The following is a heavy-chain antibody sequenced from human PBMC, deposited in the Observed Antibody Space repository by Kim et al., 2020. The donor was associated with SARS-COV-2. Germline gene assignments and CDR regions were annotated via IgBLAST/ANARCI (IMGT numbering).Heavy chain of an antibody. J-gene: IGHJ5*02. CDR2: VWYDGSNK. CDR3: VRDVSGGEGWLDP. D-gene: IGHD2-21*01. V-gene: IGHV3-33*01. Sequence: GGSLRLSCVASGFIFSNYGMHWVRQAPGKGLEWVAIVWYDGSNKFYADSVKGRFTISRDNSKSTLYLQMNSLRAEDTAMYYCVRDVSGGEGWLDPWGQGTLVTVSS. CDR1: GFIFSNYG.